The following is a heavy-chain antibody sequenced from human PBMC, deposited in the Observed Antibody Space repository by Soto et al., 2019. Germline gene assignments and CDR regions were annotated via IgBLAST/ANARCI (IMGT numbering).Heavy chain of an antibody. Sequence: GGSLRLSCAASGFTVSSNYMSWVRQAPGKGLEWVSVIYSGGSTYYADSVKGRFTISRDNSKNTLYLQMNSLRAEDTAVYYCARDFRYDFWSGYPTYYYYYMDVWGKGTTVTVSS. D-gene: IGHD3-3*01. V-gene: IGHV3-66*01. CDR1: GFTVSSNY. CDR2: IYSGGST. J-gene: IGHJ6*03. CDR3: ARDFRYDFWSGYPTYYYYYMDV.